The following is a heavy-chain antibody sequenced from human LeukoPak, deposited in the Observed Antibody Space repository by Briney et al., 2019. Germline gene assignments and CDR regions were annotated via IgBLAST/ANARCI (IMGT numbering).Heavy chain of an antibody. V-gene: IGHV4-38-2*02. CDR2: IYHSGST. J-gene: IGHJ6*02. CDR3: ARGVTTVTAWVYYGMDV. D-gene: IGHD4-17*01. Sequence: SETLSLTCTVSGYSISSGYYWGWIRQPPGKGLEWIGSIYHSGSTYYNPSLKSRVTISVDTSKNQFSLKLSSVTAADTAVYYCARGVTTVTAWVYYGMDVWGQGTTVTVSS. CDR1: GYSISSGYY.